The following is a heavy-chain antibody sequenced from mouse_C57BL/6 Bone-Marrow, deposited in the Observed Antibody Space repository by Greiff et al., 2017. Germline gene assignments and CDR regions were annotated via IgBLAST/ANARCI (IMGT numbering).Heavy chain of an antibody. CDR1: GYTFTDYY. D-gene: IGHD1-1*01. CDR2: INPYNGGT. J-gene: IGHJ4*01. Sequence: EVQLQQSGPVLVKPGASVKMSCKASGYTFTDYYMNWVKQSHGKSLEWIGVINPYNGGTSYNQKFKGKATLTVDKSSSTAYMELNSLTSEDSAVYYCARLYWAITTVVATPYAMDYWGQGTSVTVSS. CDR3: ARLYWAITTVVATPYAMDY. V-gene: IGHV1-19*01.